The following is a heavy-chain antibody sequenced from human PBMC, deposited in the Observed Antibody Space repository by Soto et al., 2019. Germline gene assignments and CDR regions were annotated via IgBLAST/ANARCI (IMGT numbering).Heavy chain of an antibody. D-gene: IGHD5-18*01. Sequence: QMQLVQSGPEVKKPGTSVKVSCKASGFTFTSSAVQWVRQARGQRLEWIGWIVVGSGNTNYAQKFQERVTITRDMSXXTAYMELSSLRSEDTAVYYCAAGPRYSYGYVAGDYWGQGTLVTVSS. J-gene: IGHJ4*02. V-gene: IGHV1-58*01. CDR1: GFTFTSSA. CDR2: IVVGSGNT. CDR3: AAGPRYSYGYVAGDY.